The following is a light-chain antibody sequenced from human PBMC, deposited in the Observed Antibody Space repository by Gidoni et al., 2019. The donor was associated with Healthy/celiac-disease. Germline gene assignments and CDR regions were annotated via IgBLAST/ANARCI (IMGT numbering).Light chain of an antibody. CDR2: AAS. V-gene: IGKV1-39*01. CDR1: QSISSY. CDR3: QQSYSTPYT. J-gene: IGKJ2*01. Sequence: DLQMTQSPTSLSASVGDRVTITCRASQSISSYLNWYQQKPGKAPKLLIYAASSLQSGVPSRFSGSGSGTDFTITISSLQPEDFATYYCQQSYSTPYTFGQGTKLEIK.